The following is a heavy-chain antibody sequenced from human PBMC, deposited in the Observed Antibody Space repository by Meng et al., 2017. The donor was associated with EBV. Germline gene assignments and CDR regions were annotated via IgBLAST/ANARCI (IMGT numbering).Heavy chain of an antibody. CDR2: FLPRLGAP. CDR3: ASESGRGYTPDY. J-gene: IGHJ4*02. D-gene: IGHD3-10*01. CDR1: GGPFRYYA. V-gene: IGHV1-69*01. Sequence: QWQWVQSGAVVKKPGWSVKVSGKTSGGPFRYYASSWVRQAPGQGLEWLGGFLPRLGAPNYAQKFHGRVKITADESTSTHYMDLSSLRSEDTAIYYCASESGRGYTPDYWGQGTLVTVSS.